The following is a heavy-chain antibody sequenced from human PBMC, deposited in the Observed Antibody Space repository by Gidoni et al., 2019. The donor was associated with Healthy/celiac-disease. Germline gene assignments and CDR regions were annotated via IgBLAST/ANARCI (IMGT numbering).Heavy chain of an antibody. D-gene: IGHD5-12*01. J-gene: IGHJ4*02. Sequence: QVQLVQSGAEVKKPGSSVKVSCKASGGTYSSYTISWVRQAPGQGLEWMGRIIPILGVANYAQKFQGRVTITADKSTSTAYMELSSLRSEDTAVYYCARESGDGYADYWGQGTLVTVSS. CDR3: ARESGDGYADY. V-gene: IGHV1-69*08. CDR2: IIPILGVA. CDR1: GGTYSSYT.